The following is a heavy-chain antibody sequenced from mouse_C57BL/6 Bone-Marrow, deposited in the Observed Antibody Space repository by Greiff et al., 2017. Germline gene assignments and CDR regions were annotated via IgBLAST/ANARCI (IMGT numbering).Heavy chain of an antibody. CDR1: GYTFTEYT. D-gene: IGHD2-5*01. V-gene: IGHV1-62-2*01. CDR2: FYPGSGSI. J-gene: IGHJ3*01. Sequence: QVQLQQSGAELVKPGASVKLSCKASGYTFTEYTIHWVKQRSGQGLEWSGWFYPGSGSIKYNEKFKDKATLTADTSSSTVYMELSRFTSEDSAVYFCARHDYSNYPAWFAYWGQGTRGTVAA. CDR3: ARHDYSNYPAWFAY.